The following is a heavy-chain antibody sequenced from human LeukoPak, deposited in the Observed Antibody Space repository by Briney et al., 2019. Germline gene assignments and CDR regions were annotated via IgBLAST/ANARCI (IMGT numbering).Heavy chain of an antibody. J-gene: IGHJ4*02. CDR1: GASISSYY. CDR3: ARGDCSSTSCYADY. CDR2: ISYSGST. V-gene: IGHV4-59*01. D-gene: IGHD2-2*01. Sequence: SETLSLTCTVSGASISSYYWSWIRQPPGKGLEWIGYISYSGSTNYNPSLKSRVTILVDTSKNQFSLKLSSVTAADTAVYYCARGDCSSTSCYADYWGQGTLVTVSS.